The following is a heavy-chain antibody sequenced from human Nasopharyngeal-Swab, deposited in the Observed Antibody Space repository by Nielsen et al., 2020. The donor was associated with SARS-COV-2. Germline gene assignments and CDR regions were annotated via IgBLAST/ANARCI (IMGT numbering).Heavy chain of an antibody. CDR1: GGSISSSSYY. CDR2: IYYSGST. V-gene: IGHV4-39*01. Sequence: SETLSLTCTVSGGSISSSSYYWDWIRQPPGKGLEWIGSIYYSGSTYYNPSLKSRVTISVDTSKNQFSLKLSSVTAADTAVYYCAKQYYYDSSGYDPRSYYFDYWGQGTLVTVSS. J-gene: IGHJ4*02. D-gene: IGHD3-22*01. CDR3: AKQYYYDSSGYDPRSYYFDY.